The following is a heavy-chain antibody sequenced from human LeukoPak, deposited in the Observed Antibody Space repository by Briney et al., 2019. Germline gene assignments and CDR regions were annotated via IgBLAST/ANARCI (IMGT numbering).Heavy chain of an antibody. V-gene: IGHV4-31*03. Sequence: SETLSLTCTVTGGSISSGGYYWSWIRQHPGKGLEWIGYIYYSGSTYYNPSLKSRVTISVDTPKNQFSLKLSSVTAADTAVYYCAHYYDSSGYSPNYAFDIWGQGTMVTVSS. CDR2: IYYSGST. J-gene: IGHJ3*02. D-gene: IGHD3-22*01. CDR3: AHYYDSSGYSPNYAFDI. CDR1: GGSISSGGYY.